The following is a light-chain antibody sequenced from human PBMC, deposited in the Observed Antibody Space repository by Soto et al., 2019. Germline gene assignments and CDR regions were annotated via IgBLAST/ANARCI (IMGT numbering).Light chain of an antibody. V-gene: IGLV7-43*01. CDR3: LLYYGGAQVL. CDR1: AGAVTSAYY. CDR2: STS. J-gene: IGLJ2*01. Sequence: QAVVTQEPSLTVSPGGTVTITCASSAGAVTSAYYTNWLQQKPGQAPRALIYSTSEKHSWTPARFSGSLLWGKAALTLSAAQPEDEADYYCLLYYGGAQVLFGGGTKLTVL.